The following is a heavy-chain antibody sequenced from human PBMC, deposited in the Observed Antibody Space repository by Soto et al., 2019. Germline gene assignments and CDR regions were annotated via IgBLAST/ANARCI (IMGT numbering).Heavy chain of an antibody. CDR2: ISYDGNDE. CDR1: GFTFSDFP. Sequence: GGSLRLSCVASGFTFSDFPLHWVRRAPGKGLEWVAVISYDGNDESYSDSVKGRFTISRDNSKTTVYLQMNSLRADDMAVYHCARDMRHDYDSGRLHYLGQGTLVTVSS. CDR3: ARDMRHDYDSGRLHY. J-gene: IGHJ4*02. D-gene: IGHD3-10*01. V-gene: IGHV3-30-3*01.